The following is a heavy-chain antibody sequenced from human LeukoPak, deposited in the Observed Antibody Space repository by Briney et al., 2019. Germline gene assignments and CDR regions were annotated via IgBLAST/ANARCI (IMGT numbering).Heavy chain of an antibody. Sequence: SETLSLTCAVSGGSINNYFWTWIRQAAGKGLEWIGRIYTSGTTNYNSSLKSRVTMSVDTSKNQFSLKLNSVTAADTAVYYCAIEQYSSPGRGMDVWGQGTTVTVSS. J-gene: IGHJ6*02. CDR1: GGSINNYF. CDR3: AIEQYSSPGRGMDV. D-gene: IGHD3-22*01. V-gene: IGHV4-4*07. CDR2: IYTSGTT.